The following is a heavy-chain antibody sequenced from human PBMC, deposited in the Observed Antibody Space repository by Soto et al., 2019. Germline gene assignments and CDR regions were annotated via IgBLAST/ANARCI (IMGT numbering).Heavy chain of an antibody. D-gene: IGHD6-25*01. CDR2: IAPSSGGT. CDR3: ASDLGSGRIP. CDR1: GYSFTDSH. V-gene: IGHV1-2*02. J-gene: IGHJ5*02. Sequence: QVQLVQSGAEVKQPGASVKVSCKTSGYSFTDSHLHWVRQAPGQGLEWMGWIAPSSGGTKFARKFQGRLTMTRDTSISTAYMELSSLGSDDTAVYFCASDLGSGRIPWGQGTLVTVSS.